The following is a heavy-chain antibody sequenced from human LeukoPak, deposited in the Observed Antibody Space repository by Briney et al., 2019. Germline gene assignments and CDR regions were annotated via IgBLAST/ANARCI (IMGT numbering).Heavy chain of an antibody. D-gene: IGHD4-17*01. CDR1: GFSFHDYA. CDR3: AKALATVTTAFDY. V-gene: IGHV3-9*01. CDR2: ISWNSGSI. J-gene: IGHJ4*02. Sequence: GGSLRLSCAASGFSFHDYAMHWVRQAPGKGLEWVSGISWNSGSIGYADSVKGRFTISRDNTKNSLYLQMNSLRAEDTALYYCAKALATVTTAFDYWGQGTLVIVSS.